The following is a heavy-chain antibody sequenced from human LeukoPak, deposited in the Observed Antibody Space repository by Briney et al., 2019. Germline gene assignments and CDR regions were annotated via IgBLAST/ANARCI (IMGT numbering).Heavy chain of an antibody. CDR1: GGSFSGYY. CDR3: ARARYSLGYCSGGSCYEVAAFDI. Sequence: TASETLSLTCAVYGGSFSGYYWSWIRQPPGKGLEWIGEINHSGSTNYNPSLKSRVTISVDTSKNQFSLKLSSVTAADTAVYYCARARYSLGYCSGGSCYEVAAFDIWGQGTMVTVSS. V-gene: IGHV4-34*01. CDR2: INHSGST. J-gene: IGHJ3*02. D-gene: IGHD2-15*01.